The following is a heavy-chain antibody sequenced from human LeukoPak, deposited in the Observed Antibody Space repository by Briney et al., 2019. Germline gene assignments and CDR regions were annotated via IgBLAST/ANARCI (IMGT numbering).Heavy chain of an antibody. V-gene: IGHV3-7*01. CDR2: IKQDGSET. J-gene: IGHJ5*02. CDR1: GFTFSSYW. CDR3: ASAVREQQP. Sequence: GGSLRLSCAASGFTFSSYWMNWVRQAPGKGLEWVANIKQDGSETYYVDSVKGRFTISRDNAKNSLYLQMNSLRAEDTAVYYCASAVREQQPWGQGTLVTVSS. D-gene: IGHD6-13*01.